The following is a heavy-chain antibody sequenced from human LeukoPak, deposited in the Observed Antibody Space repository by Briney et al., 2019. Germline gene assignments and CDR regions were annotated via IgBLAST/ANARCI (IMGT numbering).Heavy chain of an antibody. CDR1: GFTFSSYG. V-gene: IGHV3-30*18. J-gene: IGHJ4*02. Sequence: GGSLRLSCAASGFTFSSYGMHWVRQAPGKGLEWVAVISYDGSNKYYADSVKGRFTISRDNSKNTLYLQMNSLRAEDTAVYYCAKGHVPLFDYWGQGTLVTVSS. CDR3: AKGHVPLFDY. CDR2: ISYDGSNK. D-gene: IGHD2-2*01.